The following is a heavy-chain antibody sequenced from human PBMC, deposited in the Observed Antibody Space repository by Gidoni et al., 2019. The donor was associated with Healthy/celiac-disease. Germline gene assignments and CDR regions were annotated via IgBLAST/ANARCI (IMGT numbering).Heavy chain of an antibody. J-gene: IGHJ4*02. Sequence: QLQLQESGPGLVKPSETLSLTCTVSGCSISSSSYYWGWIRQPPGKGLEWIGSIYYSGSTYYNPSLKSRVTISVDTSKNQFSLKLSSVTAADTAVYYRALGHGAAWYYFDYWGQGTLVTVSS. V-gene: IGHV4-39*01. CDR1: GCSISSSSYY. D-gene: IGHD6-13*01. CDR3: ALGHGAAWYYFDY. CDR2: IYYSGST.